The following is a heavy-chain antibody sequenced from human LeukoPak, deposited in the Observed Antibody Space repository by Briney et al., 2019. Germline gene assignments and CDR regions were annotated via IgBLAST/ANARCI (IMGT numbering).Heavy chain of an antibody. CDR3: ARGGGYSSGYYYFDY. J-gene: IGHJ4*02. D-gene: IGHD3-22*01. V-gene: IGHV4-59*06. CDR1: GGSISSYY. CDR2: IYYSGST. Sequence: SETLSLTCTVSGGSISSYYWSWIRQHPGKGLEWIGYIYYSGSTYYNPSLKSRVTISVDTSKNQFSLKLSSVTAADTAVYYCARGGGYSSGYYYFDYWGQGTLVTVSS.